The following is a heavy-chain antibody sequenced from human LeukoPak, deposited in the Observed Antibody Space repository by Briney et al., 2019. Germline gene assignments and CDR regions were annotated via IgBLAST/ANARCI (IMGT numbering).Heavy chain of an antibody. D-gene: IGHD4-17*01. V-gene: IGHV3-33*01. CDR3: AREQYGSDDALDI. CDR2: IWFDGSNK. CDR1: GFTFSYYG. Sequence: PGRSLILSCAASGFTFSYYGMHWVRQAPGKGLEWVAVIWFDGSNKYYADSVKGRFTVSRDNSKNTMDLQMNSLRAEDTAVYYCAREQYGSDDALDIWGQGTMVTVSS. J-gene: IGHJ3*02.